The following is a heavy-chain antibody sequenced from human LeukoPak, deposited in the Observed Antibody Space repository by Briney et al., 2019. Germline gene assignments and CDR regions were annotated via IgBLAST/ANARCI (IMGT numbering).Heavy chain of an antibody. CDR1: GFTFSNAW. CDR2: IKSKTDGGTT. D-gene: IGHD2-2*01. CDR3: TTGAGCSSTSCWDAFDI. J-gene: IGHJ3*02. Sequence: GGSLRLSCAASGFTFSNAWMSWVRQAPGKGLEWVGRIKSKTDGGTTDYAAPVKGRFTISRDDSKNTLYLQMNSLKTEDTAVYYCTTGAGCSSTSCWDAFDIWGQGTMVTVSS. V-gene: IGHV3-15*01.